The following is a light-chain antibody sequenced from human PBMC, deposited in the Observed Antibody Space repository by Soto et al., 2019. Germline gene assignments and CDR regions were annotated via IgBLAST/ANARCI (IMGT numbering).Light chain of an antibody. CDR1: QSVSTD. V-gene: IGKV3-11*01. CDR2: DAS. J-gene: IGKJ4*01. CDR3: QHPPTS. Sequence: ALAQSPVALPLSPGERATLSCRASQSVSTDLAWYQQKPGQAPRLLIYDASNRATGIPVRFAGSGSGTDFALTISSLEPEDFVLYYCQHPPTSFGGGTKVDIK.